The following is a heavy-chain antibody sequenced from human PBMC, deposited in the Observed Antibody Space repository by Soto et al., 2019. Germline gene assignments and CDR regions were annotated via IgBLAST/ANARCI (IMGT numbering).Heavy chain of an antibody. D-gene: IGHD3-10*01. Sequence: PSETLSLTCAVYGGSFSGYYWSWIRQPPGKGLEWIGEINHSGSTNYNPSLKSRVTISVDTSKNQFSLKLSSVTAADTAVYYCARGNITMVRGVSSYYYYGMDVWGQGTTVTVSS. J-gene: IGHJ6*02. CDR2: INHSGST. CDR1: GGSFSGYY. CDR3: ARGNITMVRGVSSYYYYGMDV. V-gene: IGHV4-34*01.